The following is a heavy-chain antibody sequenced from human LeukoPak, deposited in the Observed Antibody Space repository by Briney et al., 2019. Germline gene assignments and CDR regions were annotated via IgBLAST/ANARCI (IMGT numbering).Heavy chain of an antibody. CDR1: GGSISSGCYY. V-gene: IGHV4-61*02. CDR2: IYTSGST. Sequence: SQTLSLTCTVSGGSISSGCYYWSWIRQPAGKGLEWIGRIYTSGSTNYNPSLKSRVTISVDTSKNQFSLKLSSATAADTAVYYCARDHYDFPNWFDPWGQGTLVTVSS. J-gene: IGHJ5*02. D-gene: IGHD3-3*01. CDR3: ARDHYDFPNWFDP.